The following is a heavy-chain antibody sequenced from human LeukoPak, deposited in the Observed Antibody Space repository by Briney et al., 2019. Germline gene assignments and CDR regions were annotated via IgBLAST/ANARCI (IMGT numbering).Heavy chain of an antibody. J-gene: IGHJ4*02. CDR2: IRYDGSNE. V-gene: IGHV3-30*02. CDR3: AKDWSYGGWAYYFDH. D-gene: IGHD1-26*01. CDR1: GFTFSNYA. Sequence: GGSLRLSCAASGFTFSNYAMHWVRQAPGKGLEWVAFIRYDGSNEYYADSVKGRFTISRDNSKNTLYLQMNSLRAEDAAVYYCAKDWSYGGWAYYFDHWGQGTLVTVSS.